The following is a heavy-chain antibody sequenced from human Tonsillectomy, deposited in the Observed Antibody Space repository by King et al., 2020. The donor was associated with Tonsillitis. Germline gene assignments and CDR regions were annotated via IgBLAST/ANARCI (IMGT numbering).Heavy chain of an antibody. J-gene: IGHJ4*02. V-gene: IGHV4-39*01. Sequence: PLQESGPGLVKPSETLSLTCTVSGASINSLNYYWGWIRQPPGKGLEWIGRISYSGSTFYNPSLNSRVTISRDTSKNQFSLQLTSVTAADTAVYYCATWLACPTYGGSWFFDFWGQGTLVTISS. CDR1: GASINSLNYY. CDR2: ISYSGST. CDR3: ATWLACPTYGGSWFFDF. D-gene: IGHD6-13*01.